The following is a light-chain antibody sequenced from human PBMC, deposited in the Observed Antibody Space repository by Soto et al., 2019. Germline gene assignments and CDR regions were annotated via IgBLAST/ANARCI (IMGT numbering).Light chain of an antibody. CDR2: EVS. CDR1: SSDVGGYNY. V-gene: IGLV2-14*01. Sequence: QSALTQPASVSGSPGQSITISCTGTSSDVGGYNYVSWYQQHPGKAPKLMIYEVSNRPSGVSNRFSGSKSSNTASLTISGLQAEDEADYYCSSYTGSSTPYVFGTGTKLTVL. J-gene: IGLJ1*01. CDR3: SSYTGSSTPYV.